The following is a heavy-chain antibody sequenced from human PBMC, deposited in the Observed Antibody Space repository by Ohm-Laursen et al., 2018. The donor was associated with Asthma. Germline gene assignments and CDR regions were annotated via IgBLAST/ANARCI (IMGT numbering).Heavy chain of an antibody. CDR3: ARDVMEWYLPAFDF. V-gene: IGHV3-30*19. D-gene: IGHD3-3*01. CDR1: GFTFSSYG. Sequence: SLRLSCTASGFTFSSYGMHWVRQAPGKGLEWVAVGGSYYDGGLKYYADSVNGRFTVSRDDSKNTLYLQMNSLRPDDTAVYYCARDVMEWYLPAFDFQGQGTLVTVSS. J-gene: IGHJ4*02. CDR2: GGSYYDGGLK.